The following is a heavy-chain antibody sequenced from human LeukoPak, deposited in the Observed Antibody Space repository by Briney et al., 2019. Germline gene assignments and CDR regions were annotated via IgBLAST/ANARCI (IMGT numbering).Heavy chain of an antibody. CDR1: GGSFSGYY. CDR2: INHSGST. CDR3: ARGRNGYSSSWYAKRYYYYYYMDV. Sequence: SETLSLTCAVYGGSFSGYYWSWIRQPPGKGLERIGEINHSGSTNYNPSLKSRVTISVDTSKNQFSLKLSSVTAADTAVYYCARGRNGYSSSWYAKRYYYYYYMDVWGKGTTVTVSS. D-gene: IGHD6-13*01. J-gene: IGHJ6*03. V-gene: IGHV4-34*01.